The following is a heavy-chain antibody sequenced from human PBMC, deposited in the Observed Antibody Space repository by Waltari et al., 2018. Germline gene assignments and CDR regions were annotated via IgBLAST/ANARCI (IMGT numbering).Heavy chain of an antibody. Sequence: QVQLVQSGAEVKKPGASVKVSCKASGYTFTSYYMHWVRQAPGQGLEWMGIINPSGGSTSYAQKFQERVTITRDMSTSTAYMELSSLRSEDTAVYYCAADAGYYGSGSYPYGMDVWGQGTTVTVSS. V-gene: IGHV1-46*01. J-gene: IGHJ6*02. CDR2: INPSGGST. CDR1: GYTFTSYY. D-gene: IGHD3-10*01. CDR3: AADAGYYGSGSYPYGMDV.